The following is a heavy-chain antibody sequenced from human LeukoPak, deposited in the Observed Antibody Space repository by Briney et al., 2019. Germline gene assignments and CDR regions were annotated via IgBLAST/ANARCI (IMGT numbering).Heavy chain of an antibody. CDR1: GYTFTSYY. V-gene: IGHV1-46*01. Sequence: ASVKVSCKASGYTFTSYYIHWVRQAPGQGLEWMGMINPSGGSTRYAQKFQGRVTLTRDTSTSTVYMGPSSLRSEDTAVYYCARGPFHTYNWDYWGQGTLVTVSS. CDR3: ARGPFHTYNWDY. D-gene: IGHD5-24*01. CDR2: INPSGGST. J-gene: IGHJ4*02.